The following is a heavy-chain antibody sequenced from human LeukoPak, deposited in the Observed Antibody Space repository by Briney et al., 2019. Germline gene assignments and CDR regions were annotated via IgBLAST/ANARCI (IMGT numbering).Heavy chain of an antibody. V-gene: IGHV3-23*01. J-gene: IGHJ4*02. D-gene: IGHD4-17*01. CDR1: GFTFSSYA. CDR3: AKDKFLTTAKRLDS. CDR2: ISGSGVNT. Sequence: GGSLRLSCAASGFTFSSYAMSSVRQAPGKGLEWVSVISGSGVNTYYADSVEGRFTISRDNSKNTLYLQMNSLRAEDTALYYCAKDKFLTTAKRLDSWGQGTLVTVSS.